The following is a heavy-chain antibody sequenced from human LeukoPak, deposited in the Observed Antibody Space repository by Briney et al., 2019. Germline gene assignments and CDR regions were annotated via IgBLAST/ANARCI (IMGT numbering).Heavy chain of an antibody. V-gene: IGHV3-30*02. CDR2: IQTDGGDK. CDR3: AREGGTVVIGRFDF. J-gene: IGHJ4*02. D-gene: IGHD2-2*01. CDR1: GINFRASG. Sequence: GGSLRLSCAASGINFRASGMHWVRQAPGMGLEWVTFIQTDGGDKKYAASVAGRFTISRDNSKNTVYLHMSSLRPDDTALYYCAREGGTVVIGRFDFWGQGTLVTVSS.